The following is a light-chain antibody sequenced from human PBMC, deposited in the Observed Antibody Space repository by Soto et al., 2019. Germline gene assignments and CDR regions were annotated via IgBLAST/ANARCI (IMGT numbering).Light chain of an antibody. V-gene: IGKV1-39*01. Sequence: DIQMTQSPSSLSASVGDRVTITCRASQSISSYLNWYQQKPGKAPKLLIYAASSLQSGVPSRFSGSGSGTDFTLALRSLQPEDFATYYRQHSYTTPYPFGQGTKLEIK. CDR1: QSISSY. J-gene: IGKJ2*01. CDR2: AAS. CDR3: QHSYTTPYP.